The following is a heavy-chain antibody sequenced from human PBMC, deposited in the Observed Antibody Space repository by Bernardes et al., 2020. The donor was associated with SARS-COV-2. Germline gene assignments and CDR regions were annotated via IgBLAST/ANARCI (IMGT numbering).Heavy chain of an antibody. D-gene: IGHD3-16*01. CDR3: AKDIEVGGVWGGMDV. CDR1: GFTFEDYN. Sequence: GGPLRLFCVASGFTFEDYNMYWVQKAPGKGLEWVSLITLDGSGSWYGDSVKGRFTISRDNSKNSLYLQMNSLRTEDTAFYYCAKDIEVGGVWGGMDVWGQGTTVTVSS. V-gene: IGHV3-43*01. J-gene: IGHJ6*02. CDR2: ITLDGSGS.